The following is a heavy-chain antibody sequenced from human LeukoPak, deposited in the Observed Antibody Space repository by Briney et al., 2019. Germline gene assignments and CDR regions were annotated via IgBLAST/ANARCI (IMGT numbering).Heavy chain of an antibody. Sequence: SETLSLTCTVSGDSINSRNYYWGWIRQPPGKGLEWIGSRYFTGSTYYNPSLKSRVTISLDPAKKQFSLKLISVTGADTAVYYCARSLQDIWSGYEAPRRPFDQWGRGTLVTVTS. CDR1: GDSINSRNYY. CDR2: RYFTGST. CDR3: ARSLQDIWSGYEAPRRPFDQ. J-gene: IGHJ4*02. D-gene: IGHD3-3*01. V-gene: IGHV4-39*01.